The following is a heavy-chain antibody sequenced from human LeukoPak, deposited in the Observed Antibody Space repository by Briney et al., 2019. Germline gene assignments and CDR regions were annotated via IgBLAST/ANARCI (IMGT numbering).Heavy chain of an antibody. CDR2: IYYSGST. D-gene: IGHD5-18*01. J-gene: IGHJ3*02. CDR1: GGSISSYY. Sequence: ASETLSLTCTVSGGSISSYYWSWIRQPPGKGLEWIGYIYYSGSTNYNPSLKSRVTISEDTSKNQFSLKLSSVTAADTAVYYCARVRGYSYGWAFDIWGQGTMVTVSS. CDR3: ARVRGYSYGWAFDI. V-gene: IGHV4-59*01.